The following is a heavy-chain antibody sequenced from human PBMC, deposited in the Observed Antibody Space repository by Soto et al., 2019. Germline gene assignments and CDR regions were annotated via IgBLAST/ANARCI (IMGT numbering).Heavy chain of an antibody. D-gene: IGHD3-3*01. J-gene: IGHJ4*02. CDR2: IYYSGST. V-gene: IGHV4-59*01. CDR3: ARAVWGGYYPPLYFDY. CDR1: GGSISSYY. Sequence: KPSETLSLTCTVSGGSISSYYWSWIRQPPGKGLEWIGYIYYSGSTNYNPSLKSRVTISVDTSKNQFSLKLSSVTAADTAVYYCARAVWGGYYPPLYFDYWGQGTLVTVSS.